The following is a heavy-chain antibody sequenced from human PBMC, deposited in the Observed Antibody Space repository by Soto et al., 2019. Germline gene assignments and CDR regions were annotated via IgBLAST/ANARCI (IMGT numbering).Heavy chain of an antibody. CDR2: ITGTGGNT. CDR1: GFPLSTYG. Sequence: EVQLLESGGGLVQPGGSLRLSCAASGFPLSTYGMTWVRQAPGKGLEWVSAITGTGGNTYYVDSVKGRFTSSRDNSKNMLYLHVNSLIVEDTAVYYCARIRGYWYGLDVWGQGTTVTVSS. J-gene: IGHJ6*02. CDR3: ARIRGYWYGLDV. V-gene: IGHV3-23*01.